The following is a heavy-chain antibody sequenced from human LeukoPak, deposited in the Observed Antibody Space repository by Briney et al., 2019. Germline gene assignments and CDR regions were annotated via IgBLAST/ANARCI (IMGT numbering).Heavy chain of an antibody. CDR1: GFNFNNYE. D-gene: IGHD3-3*01. J-gene: IGHJ4*02. Sequence: GGSLRLSCAASGFNFNNYEMTWVRQAPGKGLEWVSYITNSGSTIYYTVSVKGRFTISRDNAKNSLYLQMNSLRAEDTAVYYCARESEIRFLEWLFVFDYWGQGTLVTVSS. V-gene: IGHV3-48*03. CDR2: ITNSGSTI. CDR3: ARESEIRFLEWLFVFDY.